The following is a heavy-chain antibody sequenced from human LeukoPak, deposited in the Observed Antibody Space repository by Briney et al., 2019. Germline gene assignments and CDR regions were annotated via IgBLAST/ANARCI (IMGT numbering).Heavy chain of an antibody. CDR1: GFIFSSYW. J-gene: IGHJ4*02. V-gene: IGHV3-74*01. Sequence: PGGSLRLSCAASGFIFSSYWMHWVRQAPGKGLVWVSRINSDGSSTYYADSVKGRFTISRDNSKNTLYLQMNSLRAEDTAVYYCAKDTIFGVVITIFDYWGQGTLVTVSS. CDR2: INSDGSST. D-gene: IGHD3-3*01. CDR3: AKDTIFGVVITIFDY.